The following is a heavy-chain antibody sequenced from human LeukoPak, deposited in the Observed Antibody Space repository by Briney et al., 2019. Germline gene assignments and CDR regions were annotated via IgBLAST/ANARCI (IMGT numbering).Heavy chain of an antibody. CDR2: IIPILGIA. V-gene: IGHV1-69*04. D-gene: IGHD6-19*01. CDR3: ARGDLAVAGTPAGWFDP. CDR1: GGTFSSYA. Sequence: SVKVSCKASGGTFSSYAISWVRQAPGQGLEWMGRIIPILGIANYAQKFQGRVTITADKSTSTAYMVLSSLRSEDTAVYYCARGDLAVAGTPAGWFDPWGQGTLVTVSS. J-gene: IGHJ5*02.